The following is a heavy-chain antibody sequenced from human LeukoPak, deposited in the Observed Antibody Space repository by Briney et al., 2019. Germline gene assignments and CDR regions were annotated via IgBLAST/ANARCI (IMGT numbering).Heavy chain of an antibody. CDR3: ARDSSRLGDFDY. D-gene: IGHD6-13*01. Sequence: WASVKVSCKASGYTFTSYAMHWVRQAPGQRLEWMGWINAGNGNTKYSQKFQGRVTITRDTSASTAYMELSSLRSEDTAVYYCARDSSRLGDFDYWGQGTLATVSS. J-gene: IGHJ4*02. CDR1: GYTFTSYA. V-gene: IGHV1-3*01. CDR2: INAGNGNT.